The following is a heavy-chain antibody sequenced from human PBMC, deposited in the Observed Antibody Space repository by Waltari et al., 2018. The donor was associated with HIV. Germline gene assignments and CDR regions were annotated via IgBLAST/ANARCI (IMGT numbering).Heavy chain of an antibody. V-gene: IGHV3-33*01. J-gene: IGHJ4*02. Sequence: QVQLVESGGGVVQPGRSLRLSCAASGFSFNNYGMHWVRQAPGKGLEWVAVICSEGTNKFYAGSVKGRFSISRDNSKNTLYLQMNSLRADDTALYYCARDDYVTSSIDYWGQGTLVTVSS. CDR1: GFSFNNYG. CDR2: ICSEGTNK. D-gene: IGHD2-2*01. CDR3: ARDDYVTSSIDY.